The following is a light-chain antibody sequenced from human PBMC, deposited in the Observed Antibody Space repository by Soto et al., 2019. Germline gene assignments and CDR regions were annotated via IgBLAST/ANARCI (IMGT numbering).Light chain of an antibody. J-gene: IGKJ4*01. CDR1: QSVSNF. CDR2: DAS. V-gene: IGKV3-11*01. CDR3: QQRRTWPPLT. Sequence: EIVLTQSPATLSLSPGERATLSCRASQSVSNFLAWYQQKPGQGPRLLIYDASTRATGIPARFSGSGSGTDFALTISSLEPEDFAVYYCQQRRTWPPLTFGGGTKVEIK.